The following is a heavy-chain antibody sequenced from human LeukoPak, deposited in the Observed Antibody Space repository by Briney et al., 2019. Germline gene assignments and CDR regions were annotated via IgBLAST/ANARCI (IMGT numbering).Heavy chain of an antibody. CDR2: ISGSGGST. V-gene: IGHV3-23*01. Sequence: GGSLRLSCAASGFTFSTYAMHWVRQAPGKGLEWVSSISGSGGSTNYADSVKGRFTISGDNSKNTLSLQMNSLRAEDTAVYYCAKGLGNWGSGFHYWGQGTLVTVSS. D-gene: IGHD7-27*01. J-gene: IGHJ4*02. CDR3: AKGLGNWGSGFHY. CDR1: GFTFSTYA.